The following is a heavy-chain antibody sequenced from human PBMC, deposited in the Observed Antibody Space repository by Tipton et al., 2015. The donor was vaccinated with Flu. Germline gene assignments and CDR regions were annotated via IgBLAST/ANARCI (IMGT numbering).Heavy chain of an antibody. CDR3: ARGGAERRWGPEGYYFDY. Sequence: TLSLTCTVSGYSISSGYYWGWIRQPPGKGLEWIGSIYHSGSTYYNPSLKSRVTISVDTSKNQFSLKLSSVTAADTAVYYCARGGAERRWGPEGYYFDYRGQGTLGTVSS. CDR1: GYSISSGYY. J-gene: IGHJ4*02. V-gene: IGHV4-38-2*02. CDR2: IYHSGST. D-gene: IGHD4-23*01.